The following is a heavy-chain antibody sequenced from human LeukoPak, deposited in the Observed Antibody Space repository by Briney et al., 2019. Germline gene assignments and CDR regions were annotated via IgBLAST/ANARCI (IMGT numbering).Heavy chain of an antibody. CDR2: ISGSGGST. CDR3: AKSAVVVAAIQPLCFDY. J-gene: IGHJ4*02. V-gene: IGHV3-23*01. D-gene: IGHD2-15*01. CDR1: GFTFSSYA. Sequence: PGGSLRLSCAASGFTFSSYATSWARQAPGKGLEWVSAISGSGGSTYYADSVKGRFTISRDSSKNTLYLQMNSLRAEDTAVYYCAKSAVVVAAIQPLCFDYWGQGTLVTVSS.